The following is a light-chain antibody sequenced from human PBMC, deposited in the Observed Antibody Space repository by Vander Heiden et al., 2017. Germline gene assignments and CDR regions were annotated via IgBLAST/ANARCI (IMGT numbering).Light chain of an antibody. V-gene: IGLV1-40*03. CDR1: SSNIGGGYR. CDR3: QAYDYRLNLA. Sequence: QASLTQPPSLSRAPRQTVTISCTGTSSNIGGGYRVHWYQQLPQTAPKLLIYDNVNRPSGVPARFSGSKSGASASLAITGLQAEDEADYYCQAYDYRLNLAFGGGTKLTVL. J-gene: IGLJ2*01. CDR2: DNV.